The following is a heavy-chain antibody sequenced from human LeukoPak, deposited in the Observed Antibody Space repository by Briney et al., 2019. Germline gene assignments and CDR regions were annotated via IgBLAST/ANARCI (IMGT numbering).Heavy chain of an antibody. Sequence: GGSLRLSCAASGFTFSSYSMNWVRQAPEKGLVWVSRINNDGSSTIYADSVKGRFTISRDNAKNTLYLQMNSLRDDDTAVYYCVRDNGGEHLWGQGTLVTVSS. CDR3: VRDNGGEHL. CDR2: INNDGSST. D-gene: IGHD3-16*01. J-gene: IGHJ4*02. CDR1: GFTFSSYS. V-gene: IGHV3-74*01.